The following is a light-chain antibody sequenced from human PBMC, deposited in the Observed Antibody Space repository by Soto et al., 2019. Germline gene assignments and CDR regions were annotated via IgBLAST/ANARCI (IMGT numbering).Light chain of an antibody. CDR3: HQYSSWPPGT. CDR1: QSVSTN. CDR2: GAS. J-gene: IGKJ4*01. V-gene: IGKV3-15*01. Sequence: VMTQSPSTLSVSPGESATLSCRASQSVSTNIAWYQQKPGQAPRLLIYGASARAAGVPARFSGSGSGTELTLSINSLQSEDFAVYYCHQYSSWPPGTFGGGARVEIK.